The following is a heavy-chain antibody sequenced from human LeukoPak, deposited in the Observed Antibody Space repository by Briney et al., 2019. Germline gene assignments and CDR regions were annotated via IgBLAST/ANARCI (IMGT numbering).Heavy chain of an antibody. V-gene: IGHV4-34*01. Sequence: SETLSLTCAVYGGSFSGYYWSWIRQPPGKGLEWIGEINHSGSTNYNPSLKSRVTISVDTSKNQFSLKLSSVTAADTAVYYCARGPIAVAGSEDAFDIWGQGTMVTVSS. D-gene: IGHD6-19*01. J-gene: IGHJ3*02. CDR2: INHSGST. CDR3: ARGPIAVAGSEDAFDI. CDR1: GGSFSGYY.